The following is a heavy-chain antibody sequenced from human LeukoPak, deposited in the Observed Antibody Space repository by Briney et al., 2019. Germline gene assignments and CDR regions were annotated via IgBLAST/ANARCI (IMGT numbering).Heavy chain of an antibody. CDR3: ARDGGYPTTDEGFDP. Sequence: SETLSLTCKVSGYSIGRDYYWAWLRQPPGKGLEWIGSIFHTGRTVYNPSYESRLTISMDTSKNEFFLRLNSVTAADTAVYFCARDGGYPTTDEGFDPWGLGTLVTVCS. CDR2: IFHTGRT. D-gene: IGHD5-12*01. V-gene: IGHV4-38-2*02. CDR1: GYSIGRDYY. J-gene: IGHJ5*02.